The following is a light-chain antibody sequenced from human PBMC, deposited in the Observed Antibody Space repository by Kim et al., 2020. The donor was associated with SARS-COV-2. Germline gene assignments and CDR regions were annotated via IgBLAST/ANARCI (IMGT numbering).Light chain of an antibody. V-gene: IGKV3-11*01. J-gene: IGKJ1*01. Sequence: LSTGERATLSCRASQSVSSYLAWYQQKPGQAPRLVIYDASKRATDIPARFSGSGSGTDFTLTISSLEAEDFAVYYCQQRFNWPRTFGQGTKVDIK. CDR3: QQRFNWPRT. CDR1: QSVSSY. CDR2: DAS.